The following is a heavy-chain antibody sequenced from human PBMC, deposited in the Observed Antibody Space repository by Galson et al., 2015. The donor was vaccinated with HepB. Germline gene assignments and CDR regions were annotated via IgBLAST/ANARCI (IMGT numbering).Heavy chain of an antibody. CDR1: GFRFSSHT. D-gene: IGHD3-22*01. V-gene: IGHV3-48*01. CDR3: ARGPYYGSSGKYSDY. J-gene: IGHJ4*02. CDR2: IGSSGSPI. Sequence: SLRLSCAASGFRFSSHTMNWVRQAPGKGLEWLSYIGSSGSPIYYADSVKGRFTISRDNGKNSLILQMNSLRGEDTAVYYCARGPYYGSSGKYSDYWGQGTLVTVSS.